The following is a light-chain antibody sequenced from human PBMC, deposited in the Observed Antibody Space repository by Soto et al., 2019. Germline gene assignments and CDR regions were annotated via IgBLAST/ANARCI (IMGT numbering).Light chain of an antibody. CDR1: AGAVTSGHY. J-gene: IGLJ2*01. Sequence: QAVVTHEPSLTVSPGGTVTRTCGFSAGAVTSGHYPYWFQQKPGQAPRTLIYDTSNKHSWTPARFSGSLLGGKAALTLSGAQPEDEAEYSCFVSYSGRVLFGGGTKLTVL. V-gene: IGLV7-46*01. CDR2: DTS. CDR3: FVSYSGRVL.